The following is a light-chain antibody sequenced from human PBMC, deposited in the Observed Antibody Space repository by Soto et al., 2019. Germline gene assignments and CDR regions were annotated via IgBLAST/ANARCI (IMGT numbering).Light chain of an antibody. CDR1: SGHSSYA. J-gene: IGLJ3*02. Sequence: QSLLTQSPSASASLGASVKLTCTLSSGHSSYAIAWHQQQPEKGPRYLMKLNSDGSHTKGDGIPDRFSGSSSGTDRYLTISSLQSEDEADYYCQTWGTGIRVFGGGTKLTVL. V-gene: IGLV4-69*01. CDR3: QTWGTGIRV. CDR2: LNSDGSH.